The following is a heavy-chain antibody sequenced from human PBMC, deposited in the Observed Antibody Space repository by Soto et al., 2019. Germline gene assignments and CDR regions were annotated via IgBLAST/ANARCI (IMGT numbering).Heavy chain of an antibody. Sequence: VGSLRLSCAASGFTFSSYSMNWVRQAPGKGLEWVSSISSSSSYIYYADSVKGRFTISRDNAKNSLYLQMNSLRAEDTAVYYCARDSRIAARSLDYWGQGTLVTVSS. CDR1: GFTFSSYS. CDR2: ISSSSSYI. D-gene: IGHD6-6*01. CDR3: ARDSRIAARSLDY. V-gene: IGHV3-21*01. J-gene: IGHJ4*02.